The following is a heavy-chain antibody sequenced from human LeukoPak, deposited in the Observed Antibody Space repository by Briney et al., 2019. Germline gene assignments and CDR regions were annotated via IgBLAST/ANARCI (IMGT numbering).Heavy chain of an antibody. V-gene: IGHV7-4-1*02. D-gene: IGHD3-22*01. CDR2: INTNTGNP. Sequence: ASVKVSCKASGYTFTSYAMNWVRQTPGQGLEWMGWINTNTGNPTYAQGFTGRFVFSLDTSVSTAYLQISSLKAEDTAVYYCARTYYYDSSGIYNWFDPWGQGTLVTVSS. J-gene: IGHJ5*02. CDR3: ARTYYYDSSGIYNWFDP. CDR1: GYTFTSYA.